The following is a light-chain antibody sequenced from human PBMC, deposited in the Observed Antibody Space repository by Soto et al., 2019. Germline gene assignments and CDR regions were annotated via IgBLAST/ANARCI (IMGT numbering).Light chain of an antibody. V-gene: IGKV1-39*01. CDR3: QKSYSTLPT. J-gene: IGKJ1*01. CDR2: AAS. CDR1: QSISSY. Sequence: DIQMTQSPSSLSASVGDRVTITCRASQSISSYLNWYQQKPGKAPKLLIYAASSLQSGVPSRFSGSGSGTDFTLTISSLQPEDFATYYCQKSYSTLPTFGQGTKVEIK.